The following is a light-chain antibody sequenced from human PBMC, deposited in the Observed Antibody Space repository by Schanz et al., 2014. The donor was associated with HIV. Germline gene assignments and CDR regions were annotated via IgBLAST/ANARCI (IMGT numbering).Light chain of an antibody. J-gene: IGKJ4*01. Sequence: EIVLTQSPGTLSLSPGERATLSCRASQSVSSDYLAWYQLKPGQAPRLLIYGASTRATGIPARFSGSGSGTEFTLTISSLQSEDFAVYYCQHYSDWPNFGGGTKVEIK. CDR1: QSVSSD. V-gene: IGKV3D-15*01. CDR3: QHYSDWPN. CDR2: GAS.